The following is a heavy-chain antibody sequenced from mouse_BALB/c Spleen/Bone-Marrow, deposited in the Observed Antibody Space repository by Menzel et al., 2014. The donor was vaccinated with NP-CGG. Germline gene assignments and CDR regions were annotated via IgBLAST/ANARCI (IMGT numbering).Heavy chain of an antibody. Sequence: EVMLVESGGGLVQPGGSLKLSCATSGFTFSDYYMHWVRQTPEKRLEWVAYISNGGGRTYYPDTVKCRFTISRDNAKNTLYLQMSRLKSEDTAMYYCASTYYGNPFAYWGQGTLVTVSA. J-gene: IGHJ3*01. V-gene: IGHV5-12*02. CDR1: GFTFSDYY. CDR2: ISNGGGRT. D-gene: IGHD2-10*01. CDR3: ASTYYGNPFAY.